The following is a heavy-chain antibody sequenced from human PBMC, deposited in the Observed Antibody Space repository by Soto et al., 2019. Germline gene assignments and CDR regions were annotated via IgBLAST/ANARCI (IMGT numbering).Heavy chain of an antibody. Sequence: XASLSLTCTVSGGSFSNFDWNWIRQSAGKGLEWIGRIYSSGSTNYNPSLRSRVTMSVDTSKNQFSLKLNSVTAADTAVYYCARSSHKESWFDPWGQGTLVTVSS. CDR3: ARSSHKESWFDP. V-gene: IGHV4-4*07. D-gene: IGHD6-13*01. J-gene: IGHJ5*02. CDR1: GGSFSNFD. CDR2: IYSSGST.